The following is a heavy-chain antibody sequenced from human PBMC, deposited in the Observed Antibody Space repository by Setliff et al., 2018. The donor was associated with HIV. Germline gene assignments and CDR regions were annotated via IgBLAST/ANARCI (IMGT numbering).Heavy chain of an antibody. V-gene: IGHV4-4*07. J-gene: IGHJ4*02. CDR3: ARGGSRGLDY. D-gene: IGHD2-2*01. Sequence: SETLSLTCSVSGDSMNTYYWTWIRQPAGKGLEWIGRIYSFGSTNYNPSLKSRVTMSVDKSKNQFSLKPNSVTAADTAVYYCARGGSRGLDYWGQGTLVTVSS. CDR1: GDSMNTYY. CDR2: IYSFGST.